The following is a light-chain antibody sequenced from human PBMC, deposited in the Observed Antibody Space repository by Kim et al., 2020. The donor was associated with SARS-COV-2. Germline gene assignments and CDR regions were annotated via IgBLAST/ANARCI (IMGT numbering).Light chain of an antibody. J-gene: IGLJ3*02. CDR3: AGWDDNLNAEV. CDR2: KNN. V-gene: IGLV1-44*01. CDR1: SSNLGTNS. Sequence: GQRVHLSCSGGSSNLGTNSVHWYQQFPGTAPEVLIYKNNQRPSGVPDRFSGSKSGTSASLAISGLQSEDEGDYYCAGWDDNLNAEVFGGGTQLTVL.